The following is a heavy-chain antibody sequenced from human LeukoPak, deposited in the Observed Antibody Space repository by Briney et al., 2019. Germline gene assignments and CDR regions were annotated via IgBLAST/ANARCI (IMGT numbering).Heavy chain of an antibody. CDR2: FDPEDGET. J-gene: IGHJ4*02. V-gene: IGHV1-24*01. D-gene: IGHD6-13*01. CDR3: ASNFVSSSSWYEDY. CDR1: GYTLTELS. Sequence: RASVKVSCKVSGYTLTELSMHWVRQAPGKGLEWMGGFDPEDGETIYAQKFQGRVTMTENTSTDTDYMELSSLRSEDTAVYYCASNFVSSSSWYEDYWGQGTLVTVSS.